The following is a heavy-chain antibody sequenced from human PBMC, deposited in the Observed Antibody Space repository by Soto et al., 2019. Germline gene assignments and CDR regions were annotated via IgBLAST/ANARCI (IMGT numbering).Heavy chain of an antibody. D-gene: IGHD2-15*01. V-gene: IGHV3-74*02. Sequence: EVQLVESGGGLVQPGGSLRLSCAASGFTFRNYWMYWVRQAPGQGLEWVSRIKSDGSVSSYADSVKGRLTISRDNVKNTLYLLMDSLRAEDTAVDYCARGDCVGGSCYSLAGSFYYYMDAWGKGTTVTVFS. CDR2: IKSDGSVS. CDR1: GFTFRNYW. J-gene: IGHJ6*03. CDR3: ARGDCVGGSCYSLAGSFYYYMDA.